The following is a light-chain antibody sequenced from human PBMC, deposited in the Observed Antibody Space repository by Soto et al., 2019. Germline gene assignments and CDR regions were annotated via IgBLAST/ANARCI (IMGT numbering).Light chain of an antibody. Sequence: EIVLTQSPGTLSLSPGERATLSCRASQSVSTTYLAWYQQKPGQAPRLLIYGVSSRATGIPDRFSGSGSGTDFTLTINRLEPEDFAVYYCQQYGSSPLYTFGQGTKLEIK. CDR1: QSVSTTY. CDR2: GVS. V-gene: IGKV3-20*01. J-gene: IGKJ2*01. CDR3: QQYGSSPLYT.